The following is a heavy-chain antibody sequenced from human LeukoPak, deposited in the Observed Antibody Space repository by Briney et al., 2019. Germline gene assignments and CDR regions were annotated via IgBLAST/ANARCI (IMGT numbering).Heavy chain of an antibody. D-gene: IGHD4-23*01. CDR2: IIPILGIA. V-gene: IGHV1-69*04. CDR3: ARAVENWFDP. J-gene: IGHJ5*02. CDR1: GGTFSSYA. Sequence: GASVRVSCKASGGTFSSYAISWVRQAPGQGLEWMGRIIPILGIANYAQKFQGRVTITADKSTSTAYMELSSLRSEDTAVYYCARAVENWFDPWGQGTLVTVSS.